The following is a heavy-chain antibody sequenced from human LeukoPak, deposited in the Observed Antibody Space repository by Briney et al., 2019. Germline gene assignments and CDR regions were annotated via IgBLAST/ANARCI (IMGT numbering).Heavy chain of an antibody. CDR1: GFIFSDYS. CDR2: ISSSGAST. Sequence: GGALRLSCAASGFIFSDYSMSWVRPAPREGVEWVSCISSSGASTYSSDSVRGRFTISRDKYKKMLYLQMNSLRAEDTAMYYCAKGDCSSTNCYPDYWGQGILVTVSS. CDR3: AKGDCSSTNCYPDY. D-gene: IGHD2-2*01. V-gene: IGHV3-23*01. J-gene: IGHJ4*02.